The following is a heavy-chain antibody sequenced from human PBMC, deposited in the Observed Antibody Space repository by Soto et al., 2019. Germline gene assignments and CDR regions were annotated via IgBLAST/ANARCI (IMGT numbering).Heavy chain of an antibody. CDR1: VSTFSSYQ. J-gene: IGHJ6*02. V-gene: IGHV3-48*03. Sequence: PGGSLIVSCADSVSTFSSYQKNWVRQVPVHVLDLVSYISSSGSTIYYSDSVKGRFTISRDNAKNSLYLHMHSLRAEDTAVYYCARDNTIFGVVTKDYYYSYGMAVWGQGTTVTVSS. CDR2: ISSSGSTI. CDR3: ARDNTIFGVVTKDYYYSYGMAV. D-gene: IGHD3-3*01.